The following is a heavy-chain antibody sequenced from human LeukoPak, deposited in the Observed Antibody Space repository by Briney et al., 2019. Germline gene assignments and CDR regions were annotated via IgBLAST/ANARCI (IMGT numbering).Heavy chain of an antibody. Sequence: PSETLSLTCAVYGGSFSGYYWSWIRQPPGKGLEWIGEINRSGSTNYNPSLKSRVTISVDTSKNQSSLKLSSVTAADTAVYYCARGRPPYYYYYGMDVWGQGTTVTVSS. CDR1: GGSFSGYY. CDR3: ARGRPPYYYYYGMDV. CDR2: INRSGST. J-gene: IGHJ6*02. V-gene: IGHV4-34*01.